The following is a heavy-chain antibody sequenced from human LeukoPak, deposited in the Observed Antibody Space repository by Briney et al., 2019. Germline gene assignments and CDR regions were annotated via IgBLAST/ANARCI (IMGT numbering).Heavy chain of an antibody. CDR2: IYYSGST. D-gene: IGHD3-9*01. Sequence: SETLSLTCTVSGGSISSYYWGWIRQPPGKGLEWIGSIYYSGSTHYNPSLKSRVTISVDTSKNQISLKLSSMTAADTAVYYCARMALRYFDWLFAYFDYWGQGTLVTVSS. V-gene: IGHV4-39*07. CDR3: ARMALRYFDWLFAYFDY. CDR1: GGSISSYY. J-gene: IGHJ4*02.